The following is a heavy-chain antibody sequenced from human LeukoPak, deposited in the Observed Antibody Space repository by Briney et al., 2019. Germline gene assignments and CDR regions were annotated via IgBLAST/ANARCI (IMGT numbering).Heavy chain of an antibody. Sequence: ASVKVSCKASGYTFTGYSMHWVRQAPGQGLEWMGWINPNTGGTNYAQKFQGRVTMTRDTSIITAYMELSRLRSDDTAVYYCARDASVSWNDYWGQGTLVTVSS. CDR2: INPNTGGT. D-gene: IGHD3-10*01. CDR1: GYTFTGYS. CDR3: ARDASVSWNDY. J-gene: IGHJ4*02. V-gene: IGHV1-2*02.